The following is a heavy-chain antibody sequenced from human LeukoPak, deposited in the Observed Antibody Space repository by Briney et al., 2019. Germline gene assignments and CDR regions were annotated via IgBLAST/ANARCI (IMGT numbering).Heavy chain of an antibody. J-gene: IGHJ6*03. CDR2: IRSKAYGGTT. D-gene: IGHD6-13*01. CDR3: TSAPAGYDYYYYMDV. V-gene: IGHV3-49*05. Sequence: KSGGSLRLSCTASGFTFGDDYISWFRQAPGKGLEWVGFIRSKAYGGTTEYAASVKGRLTISRDDSKSIAYLQMNSLKTEDTAVYYATSAPAGYDYYYYMDVWGKGTTVTVSS. CDR1: GFTFGDDY.